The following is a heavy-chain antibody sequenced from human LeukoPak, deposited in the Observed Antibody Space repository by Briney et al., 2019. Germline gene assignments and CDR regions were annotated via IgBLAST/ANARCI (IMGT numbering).Heavy chain of an antibody. CDR1: GGSFSGYY. CDR3: ARGRRRFLEWLQRPYYMDV. V-gene: IGHV4-34*01. J-gene: IGHJ6*03. Sequence: SETLTLTCAVYGGSFSGYYWSWIRQPPGKGLEWIGEINHSGSTNYNPSLKSRVTISVDTSKNQFSLKLSSVTAADTAVYYCARGRRRFLEWLQRPYYMDVWGKGTTVTISS. D-gene: IGHD3-3*01. CDR2: INHSGST.